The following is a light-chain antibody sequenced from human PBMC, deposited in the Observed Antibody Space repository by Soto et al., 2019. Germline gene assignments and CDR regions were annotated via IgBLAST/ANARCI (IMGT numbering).Light chain of an antibody. Sequence: QSALTQPPSASWSPGQSVTISCTGTSSDVGGYNYVSWYQQHPGKAPKLMIYEVSKRPSGVPDRFSGSKSGNTASLTVSGLQAEDEADYYCSSYAGSNGVVFGGGTKLTVL. CDR3: SSYAGSNGVV. J-gene: IGLJ2*01. CDR2: EVS. V-gene: IGLV2-8*01. CDR1: SSDVGGYNY.